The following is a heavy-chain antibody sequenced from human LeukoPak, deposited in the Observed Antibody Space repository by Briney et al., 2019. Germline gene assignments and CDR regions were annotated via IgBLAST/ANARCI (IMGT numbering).Heavy chain of an antibody. J-gene: IGHJ4*02. CDR3: AKEGEKRQWLVDY. V-gene: IGHV3-23*01. CDR2: ISGSGGST. D-gene: IGHD6-19*01. CDR1: GFTFSSYS. Sequence: GGSLRFSCAASGFTFSSYSMNWVRKAPGKGLEWVSAISGSGGSTYYADSVKGRFTIARDNSKNTLYLQMNSLRAEDTAVYYCAKEGEKRQWLVDYWGQGTLVTVSS.